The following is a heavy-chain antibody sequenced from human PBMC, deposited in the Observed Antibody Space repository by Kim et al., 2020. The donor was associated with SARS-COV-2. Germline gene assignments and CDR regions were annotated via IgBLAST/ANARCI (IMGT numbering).Heavy chain of an antibody. J-gene: IGHJ4*02. CDR2: FY. CDR3: ARTYRGRLDY. V-gene: IGHV6-1*01. D-gene: IGHD5-12*01. Sequence: FYDYAVSVKGRITINPDTSKNQFSLHLNSMTPEDTAVYYCARTYRGRLDYWGQGTLVTASS.